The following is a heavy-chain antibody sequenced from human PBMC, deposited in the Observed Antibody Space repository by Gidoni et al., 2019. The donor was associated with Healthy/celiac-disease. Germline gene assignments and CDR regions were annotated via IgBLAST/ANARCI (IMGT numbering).Heavy chain of an antibody. V-gene: IGHV3-33*01. CDR2: IWYDGSNK. D-gene: IGHD4-17*01. Sequence: QVQLVVSGGGVLQPGRSLRLPCAASCFTFSSYGMHRVRQAPGKGLEWVAVIWYDGSNKYYADSVKGRFTISRDNSKNTLYLQMNSLRAEDTAVYYCARDEGYGDYVDAFDIWGQGTMVTVSS. CDR1: CFTFSSYG. CDR3: ARDEGYGDYVDAFDI. J-gene: IGHJ3*02.